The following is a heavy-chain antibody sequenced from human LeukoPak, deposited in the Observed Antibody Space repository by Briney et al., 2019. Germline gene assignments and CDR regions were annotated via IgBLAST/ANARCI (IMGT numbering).Heavy chain of an antibody. CDR1: GFSLSSYA. J-gene: IGHJ4*02. Sequence: GGSLRLSCAASGFSLSSYAMSWVRQAPGKGLEWVSAISGSGGSTYYADSVKGRFTISRDNSKNTLYLQMNSLRAEDTAVYYCAKVRRELLLFDYWGQGTLVTVSS. V-gene: IGHV3-23*01. CDR3: AKVRRELLLFDY. CDR2: ISGSGGST. D-gene: IGHD1-26*01.